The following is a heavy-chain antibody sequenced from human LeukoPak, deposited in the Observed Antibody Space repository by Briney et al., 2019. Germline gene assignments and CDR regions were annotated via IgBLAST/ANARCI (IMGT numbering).Heavy chain of an antibody. D-gene: IGHD3-10*01. CDR3: ARASGPFDF. Sequence: PGGSLRLPCAASGFTFSNYGIHWVRQAPGKGLEWVAVIWSDGSNKYYADSVKGRFTISRDNSKNTLYLQMNSLRAEDTAMYYCARASGPFDFWGQGTMVTVSS. J-gene: IGHJ3*01. V-gene: IGHV3-33*01. CDR2: IWSDGSNK. CDR1: GFTFSNYG.